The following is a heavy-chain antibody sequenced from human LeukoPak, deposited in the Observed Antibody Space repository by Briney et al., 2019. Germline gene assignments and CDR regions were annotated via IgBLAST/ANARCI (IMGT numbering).Heavy chain of an antibody. CDR2: ISSGSTTI. Sequence: GGSLRLSCAASGFTFSSYWMSWVRQAPGKGLEWVSYISSGSTTIYYADSVKGRFTISRDNAENSLYLQMNSLRVDDTAVYYCARARVAYYFDYWGQGTLVTVSS. J-gene: IGHJ4*02. CDR3: ARARVAYYFDY. D-gene: IGHD2-21*01. CDR1: GFTFSSYW. V-gene: IGHV3-48*01.